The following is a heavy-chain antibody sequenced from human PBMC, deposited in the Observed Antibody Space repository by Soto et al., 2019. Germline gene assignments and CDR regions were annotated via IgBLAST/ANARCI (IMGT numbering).Heavy chain of an antibody. CDR2: ISATGGGT. D-gene: IGHD3-16*01. CDR1: GFKFSNYA. CDR3: AKDRRAGGNSAFYFDF. J-gene: IGHJ4*02. Sequence: PGGSLRLSCAASGFKFSNYAMSWVRQAPGQGLEWVSLISATGGGTYYADSVKGRFTLSRDNSHNTLYLQVHSLTAEDTAVYYCAKDRRAGGNSAFYFDFWGQGAQVTVSS. V-gene: IGHV3-23*01.